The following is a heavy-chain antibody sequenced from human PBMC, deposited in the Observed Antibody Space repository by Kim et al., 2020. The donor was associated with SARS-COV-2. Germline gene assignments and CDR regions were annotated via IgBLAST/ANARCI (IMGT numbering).Heavy chain of an antibody. V-gene: IGHV4-39*01. CDR2: IYYSGST. D-gene: IGHD3-3*01. J-gene: IGHJ5*02. CDR1: GGSISSSSYY. CDR3: ARYGLYYDFWSGPFNNWFDP. Sequence: SETLSLTYTVSGGSISSSSYYWGWIRQPPGKGLEWIGSIYYSGSTYYNPSLKSRVTISVDTSKNQFSLKLSSVTAADTAVYYCARYGLYYDFWSGPFNNWFDPWGQGTLVTVSS.